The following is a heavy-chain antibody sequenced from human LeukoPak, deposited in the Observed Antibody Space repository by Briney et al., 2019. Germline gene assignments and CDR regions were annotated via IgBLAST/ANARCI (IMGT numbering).Heavy chain of an antibody. CDR2: MNPNSGNT. D-gene: IGHD2-2*01. J-gene: IGHJ6*02. V-gene: IGHV1-8*01. CDR3: ARGPGYCSSTSCPHYYYYGMDV. CDR1: GYTFTSYD. Sequence: GASVKVSCKASGYTFTSYDINWVRQATGQGLEWMGWMNPNSGNTGYAQKFQGRVTMTRNTSISTAYMELSSLRSEDTAVYYCARGPGYCSSTSCPHYYYYGMDVWGQGTTVTVSS.